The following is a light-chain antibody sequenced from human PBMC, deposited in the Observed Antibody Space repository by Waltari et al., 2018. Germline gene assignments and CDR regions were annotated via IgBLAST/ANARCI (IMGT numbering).Light chain of an antibody. CDR3: CSYAGSYTFWV. CDR2: DAS. Sequence: QSALTQPRSVSGSPGPSVTISCTGTSSDVGGYNFVSWYQQHPGKAPKLMISDASKRTSGDRECLSGSRSGNTASLTISGLQVEDEADYYCCSYAGSYTFWVFGGGTKLTVL. CDR1: SSDVGGYNF. J-gene: IGLJ3*02. V-gene: IGLV2-11*01.